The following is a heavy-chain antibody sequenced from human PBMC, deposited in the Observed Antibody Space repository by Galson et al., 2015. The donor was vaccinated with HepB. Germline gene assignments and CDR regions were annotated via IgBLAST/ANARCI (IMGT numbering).Heavy chain of an antibody. D-gene: IGHD6-6*01. J-gene: IGHJ6*02. CDR3: AMVDYSSSYYYYYGMDV. CDR2: VIPILTIA. V-gene: IGHV1-69*02. Sequence: SVKVSCKASGGTFNSYTISWVRQAPGQGLEYMGRVIPILTIADYAQKFQGRVTITADKSTNTAYMELSSLRSDDTAVYYCAMVDYSSSYYYYYGMDVWGQGTLVTVSS. CDR1: GGTFNSYT.